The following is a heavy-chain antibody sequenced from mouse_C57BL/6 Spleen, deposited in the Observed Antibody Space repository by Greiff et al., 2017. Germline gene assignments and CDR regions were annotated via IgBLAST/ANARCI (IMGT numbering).Heavy chain of an antibody. CDR1: GFTFSNYW. D-gene: IGHD2-1*01. CDR3: TGDGNYPFDY. CDR2: IRLKSDNYAT. V-gene: IGHV6-3*01. Sequence: EVKLVESGGGLVQPGGSMKLSCVASGFTFSNYWMNWVRQSPEKGLEWVAQIRLKSDNYATHYAESVKGRFTISRDDSKSSVYLQMNNLRAEDTGIYYCTGDGNYPFDYWGQGTTLTVSS. J-gene: IGHJ2*01.